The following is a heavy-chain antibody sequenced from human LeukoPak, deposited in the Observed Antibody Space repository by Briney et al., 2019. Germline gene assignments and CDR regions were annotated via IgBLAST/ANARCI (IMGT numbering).Heavy chain of an antibody. CDR1: GFTFSSYW. CDR3: ARVGVGGGNYFRSYYDR. D-gene: IGHD2/OR15-2a*01. J-gene: IGHJ4*02. V-gene: IGHV3-7*01. Sequence: GGSLRLSCAASGFTFSSYWMGWFRQAPGRGLEWVANIKEDGSEKNYVDSVKGRFSISRDNAEDSLYLQMNSLRVEDTAMYYCARVGVGGGNYFRSYYDRWGQGTLVTVSS. CDR2: IKEDGSEK.